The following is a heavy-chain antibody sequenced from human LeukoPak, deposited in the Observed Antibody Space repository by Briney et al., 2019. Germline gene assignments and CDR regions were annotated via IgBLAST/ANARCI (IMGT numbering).Heavy chain of an antibody. CDR1: GGTFSRND. CDR2: ISTYNNNT. D-gene: IGHD1-26*01. J-gene: IGHJ4*02. Sequence: GASVKVSCKASGGTFSRNDISWVRQAPGQGLEWLGWISTYNNNTHYAQKFQVRVTMTTDTSTSTAYMELRSLRSDDTAVYHCVRVSGSYRGATDYWGQGTLVTVSS. CDR3: VRVSGSYRGATDY. V-gene: IGHV1-18*01.